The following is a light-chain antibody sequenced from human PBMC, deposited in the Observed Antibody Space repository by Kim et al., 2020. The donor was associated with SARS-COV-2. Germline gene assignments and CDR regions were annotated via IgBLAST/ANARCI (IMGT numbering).Light chain of an antibody. CDR2: AAS. CDR3: QQLNNYPLT. J-gene: IGKJ3*01. V-gene: IGKV1-9*01. Sequence: AAVGEGVTRTCRARQGIGSHLAWYQQQPGRAPKFLIYAASTLQSGVPSRFSGSGSGTEFTLTISSLQPEDFATYYCQQLNNYPLTFGPGTKVDVK. CDR1: QGIGSH.